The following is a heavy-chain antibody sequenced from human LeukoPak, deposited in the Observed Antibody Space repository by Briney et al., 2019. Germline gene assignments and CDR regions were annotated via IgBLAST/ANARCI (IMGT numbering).Heavy chain of an antibody. CDR3: AREGVVPAPLSPNWFDP. CDR2: IYDRGDT. CDR1: GFTVTSNF. J-gene: IGHJ5*02. Sequence: GGSLRLSCAVSGFTVTSNFMSWVRQAPGKGLEWVSVIYDRGDTYYADSVKGRFTVSRDTSKNTLYLQLNNLGAEDTAVYYCAREGVVPAPLSPNWFDPWGQGTLVTVSS. D-gene: IGHD2-2*01. V-gene: IGHV3-66*01.